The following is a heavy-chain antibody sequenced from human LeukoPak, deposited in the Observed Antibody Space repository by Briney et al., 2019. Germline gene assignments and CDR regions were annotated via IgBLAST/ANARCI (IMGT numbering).Heavy chain of an antibody. CDR3: ARGYYYGSGSYGMDV. D-gene: IGHD3-10*01. CDR1: GGSISSSSYY. CDR2: IYYGGST. J-gene: IGHJ6*04. V-gene: IGHV4-39*07. Sequence: PSETLSLTCTVSGGSISSSSYYWGWIRQPPGKGLGWIGTIYYGGSTYYNPSLKSRVTISVDTSKNQFSLKLSSVTAADTAVYYCARGYYYGSGSYGMDVWGKGTTVTISS.